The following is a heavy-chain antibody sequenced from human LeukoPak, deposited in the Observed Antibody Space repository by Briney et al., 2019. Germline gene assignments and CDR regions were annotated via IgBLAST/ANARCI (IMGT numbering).Heavy chain of an antibody. Sequence: PGGSLRLSCAASGFTFSSYAMSWVRQAPGKGLEWVSYISSSSSTIYYADSVKGRFTISRDNAKNSLYLQMNSLRAEDTAVYYCAATYYYGSGSYAIGFDYWGQGTLVAVSS. D-gene: IGHD3-10*01. CDR2: ISSSSSTI. CDR3: AATYYYGSGSYAIGFDY. CDR1: GFTFSSYA. V-gene: IGHV3-48*01. J-gene: IGHJ4*02.